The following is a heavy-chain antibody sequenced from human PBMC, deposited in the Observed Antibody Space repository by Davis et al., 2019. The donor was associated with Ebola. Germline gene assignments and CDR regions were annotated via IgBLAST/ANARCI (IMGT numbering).Heavy chain of an antibody. V-gene: IGHV5-51*01. D-gene: IGHD2-15*01. J-gene: IGHJ6*01. Sequence: GGSLRLSCKGSGYSFTSYWIGWVRQMPGKGLEWMGIIYPGDSDTRYSPSFQGQVTISADKSISTAYLQWSSLKASDTAMYYCARRPPSLHQGPIGLPPGALLQEHLWG. CDR3: ARRPPSLHQGPIGLPPGALLQEHL. CDR2: IYPGDSDT. CDR1: GYSFTSYW.